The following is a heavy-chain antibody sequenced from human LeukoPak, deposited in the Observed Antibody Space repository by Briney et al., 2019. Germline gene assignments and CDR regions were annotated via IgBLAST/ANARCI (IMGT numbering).Heavy chain of an antibody. CDR2: ISSSGSTI. D-gene: IGHD6-13*01. V-gene: IGHV3-48*03. Sequence: GGSLRLSCAASRFTLSSYEMNCVRQAPGKGLEWVSYISSSGSTIYYADSVKGRFTISRDNAKNSLYLQMNSMIAEDTAVYYCSRVSTSWYVNYYYYMDVWGKGTTVTVSS. CDR1: RFTLSSYE. J-gene: IGHJ6*03. CDR3: SRVSTSWYVNYYYYMDV.